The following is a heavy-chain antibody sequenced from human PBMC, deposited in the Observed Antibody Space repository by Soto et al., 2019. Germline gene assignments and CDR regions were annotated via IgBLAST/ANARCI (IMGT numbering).Heavy chain of an antibody. D-gene: IGHD6-25*01. CDR2: INSDGSST. V-gene: IGHV3-74*03. Sequence: EVQLVESGGGLVQPGGSLRLSCAASGFTFSTHWMHWVRQAPGKGLVWVSRINSDGSSTTYADSVKGRFTISRDNPKNTLYLQMNSLRAEDTAVYYCTGGVVDSSGWDGVWGQGTLVTVSS. CDR3: TGGVVDSSGWDGV. CDR1: GFTFSTHW. J-gene: IGHJ1*01.